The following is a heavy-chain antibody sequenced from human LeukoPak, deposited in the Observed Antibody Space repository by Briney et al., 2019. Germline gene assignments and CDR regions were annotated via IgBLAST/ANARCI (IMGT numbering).Heavy chain of an antibody. CDR3: VCSSGYYYPSGGDY. D-gene: IGHD3-22*01. Sequence: GSLRLSCAASGFTVSSNYMSWVRQPPGKGLEWIGSIYYSGSTYYNPSLKSRVTISVDTSKNQFSLKLSSVTAADTAVYYCVCSSGYYYPSGGDYWGQGTLVTVSS. V-gene: IGHV4-39*07. CDR2: IYYSGST. J-gene: IGHJ4*02. CDR1: GFTVSSNY.